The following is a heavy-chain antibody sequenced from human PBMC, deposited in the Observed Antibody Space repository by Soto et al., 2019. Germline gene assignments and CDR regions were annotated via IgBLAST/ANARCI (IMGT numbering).Heavy chain of an antibody. J-gene: IGHJ4*02. CDR1: GDTFSSYA. CDR3: ASVGPAHYYDSSGYYSPLDY. CDR2: IIPMFGTA. D-gene: IGHD3-22*01. V-gene: IGHV1-69*01. Sequence: QVQLVQSGAEVKKPGSSVKVSCKASGDTFSSYAINWVRQAPGQGLEWMGGIIPMFGTANYAQKFKGRVTITAGERTSTVYMELSSLRPEDTAVYYCASVGPAHYYDSSGYYSPLDYWGQGTLVTVSS.